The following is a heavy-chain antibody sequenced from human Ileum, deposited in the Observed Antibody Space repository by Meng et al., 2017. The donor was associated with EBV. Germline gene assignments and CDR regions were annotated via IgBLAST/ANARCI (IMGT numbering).Heavy chain of an antibody. CDR3: ARTGVGLAFDY. Sequence: QVQLPGSGTGLVKSSGTLSLTCGVSGDSMTNNNWWTWVRQPPGKGLEWIGEIYHSGSTNYNPSLQSRATISVDMSKKQFSLKLRSVTAADTAVYYCARTGVGLAFDYWGLGTLVTVSS. V-gene: IGHV4-4*02. D-gene: IGHD2-8*01. CDR1: GDSMTNNNW. CDR2: IYHSGST. J-gene: IGHJ4*02.